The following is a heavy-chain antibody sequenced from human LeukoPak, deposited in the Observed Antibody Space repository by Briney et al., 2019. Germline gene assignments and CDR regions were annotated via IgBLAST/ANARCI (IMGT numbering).Heavy chain of an antibody. CDR1: GYTFTGYY. Sequence: ASVKVSCKASGYTFTGYYMHWVRQAPGQGLEWMGGIIPIFGTANYAQKFQGRVTITADKSTSTAYMELSSLRSEDTAVYYCASQYCSSTSFYPPRGPTYYYYYMDVWGKGTTVSVSS. D-gene: IGHD2-2*01. J-gene: IGHJ6*03. CDR2: IIPIFGTA. CDR3: ASQYCSSTSFYPPRGPTYYYYYMDV. V-gene: IGHV1-69*06.